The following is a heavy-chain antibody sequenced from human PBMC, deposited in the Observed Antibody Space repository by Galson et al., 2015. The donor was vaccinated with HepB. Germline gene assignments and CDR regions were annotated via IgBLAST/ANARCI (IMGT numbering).Heavy chain of an antibody. Sequence: SETLSLTCTVSGGSISSYYWSWIRQPPGKGLEWIGYIYYSGSTNYNPSLKSRVTISVDTSKNQFSLKLSSVTAADTAVYYCARSYNWNYVPYYYYMDVWGKGTTVTVSS. CDR2: IYYSGST. CDR3: ARSYNWNYVPYYYYMDV. D-gene: IGHD1-7*01. J-gene: IGHJ6*03. CDR1: GGSISSYY. V-gene: IGHV4-59*01.